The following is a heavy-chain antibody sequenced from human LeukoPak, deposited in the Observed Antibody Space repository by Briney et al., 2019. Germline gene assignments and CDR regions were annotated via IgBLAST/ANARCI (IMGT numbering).Heavy chain of an antibody. D-gene: IGHD5-18*01. CDR1: GFTFSSYA. V-gene: IGHV3-30-3*01. CDR2: ISYDGSNK. Sequence: PGRSLRLSCAASGFTFSSYAMHWVRQAPGKGLEWVAVISYDGSNKYYADSVKGRFTISRDNSKNTLYLQMNSLRAEDTAVYYCARNVDTAMVRALDYWGQGTLVTASS. J-gene: IGHJ4*02. CDR3: ARNVDTAMVRALDY.